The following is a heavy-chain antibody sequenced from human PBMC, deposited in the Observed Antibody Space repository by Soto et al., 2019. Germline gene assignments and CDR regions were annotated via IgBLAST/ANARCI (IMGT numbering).Heavy chain of an antibody. CDR3: ARTLVGAPPFDV. Sequence: PSETLSLTCTVSGGSISNRGYSWSWIRQPPGKGLEWIGYIYYSGSTYYNPSLKSRVTISVDTSKNQFSLKLSSVTAADTAVYYCARTLVGAPPFDVWGQGTTVTVSS. D-gene: IGHD1-26*01. V-gene: IGHV4-30-4*01. J-gene: IGHJ6*02. CDR2: IYYSGST. CDR1: GGSISNRGYS.